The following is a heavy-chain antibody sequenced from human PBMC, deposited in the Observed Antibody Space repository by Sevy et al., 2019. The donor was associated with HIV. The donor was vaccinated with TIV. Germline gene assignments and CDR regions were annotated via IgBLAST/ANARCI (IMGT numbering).Heavy chain of an antibody. J-gene: IGHJ4*02. V-gene: IGHV1-46*01. Sequence: ASVKVSCKASGYTITRYYMHWMRQAPGQGLEWMGLINPSDGGTTYAQKFQGRVTMTRDTSTSTVYMELGSLRSEDTAGYYGAGYTTGSRGDYWGQGALVTVSS. CDR2: INPSDGGT. D-gene: IGHD3-16*02. CDR1: GYTITRYY. CDR3: AGYTTGSRGDY.